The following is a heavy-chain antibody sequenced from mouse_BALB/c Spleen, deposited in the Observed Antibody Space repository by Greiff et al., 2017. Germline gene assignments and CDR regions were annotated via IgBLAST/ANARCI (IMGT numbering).Heavy chain of an antibody. V-gene: IGHV5-17*02. J-gene: IGHJ4*01. CDR3: ARGWLSSYAMDY. CDR1: GFTFSSFG. D-gene: IGHD3-3*01. Sequence: DVKLVESGGGLVQPGGSRKLSCAASGFTFSSFGMHWVRQAPEKGLEWVAYISSGSSTIYYADTVKGRFTISRDNPKNTLFLQMTSLRSEDTAMYYCARGWLSSYAMDYWGQGTSVTVSS. CDR2: ISSGSSTI.